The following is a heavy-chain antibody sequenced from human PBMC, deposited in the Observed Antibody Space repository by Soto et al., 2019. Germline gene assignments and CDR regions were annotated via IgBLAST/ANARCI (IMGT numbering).Heavy chain of an antibody. J-gene: IGHJ4*02. CDR1: GYTFTSYY. V-gene: IGHV1-2*02. Sequence: QAQLVQSGAEVKKPGASGKVSCEASGYTFTSYYMPWVRQAPGQGLEWMGWINPNSGDTKYAQKFRGRVIMTGDTTLTTAYMEVKMLGSDDTAVYYCARQLAYCGGDCFTQPVDYWGQGTLVTVSS. CDR2: INPNSGDT. D-gene: IGHD2-21*02. CDR3: ARQLAYCGGDCFTQPVDY.